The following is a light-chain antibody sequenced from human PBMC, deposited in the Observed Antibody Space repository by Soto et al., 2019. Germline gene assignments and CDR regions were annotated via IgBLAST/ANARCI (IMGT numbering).Light chain of an antibody. V-gene: IGKV3-15*01. CDR2: DAS. CDR3: KQYKSWFPST. J-gene: IGKJ1*01. Sequence: EIVMTQSPATLSVSPGDRATLSCRASQSVNTELAWYQQKAGQAPRLLITDASTRASGIPARFSGSGSGTEFTLTISSLQSEDFATYYCKQYKSWFPSTFGRGTKVEIK. CDR1: QSVNTE.